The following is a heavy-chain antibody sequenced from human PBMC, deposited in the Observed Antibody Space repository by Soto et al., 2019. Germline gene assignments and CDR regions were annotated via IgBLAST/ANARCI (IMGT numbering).Heavy chain of an antibody. CDR1: GGTFSSYA. Sequence: QVQLVQSGAEVKKPGSSVKVSCKASGGTFSSYAISWVRQAPGQGLEWMGGIIPIFVTANYAQKFQGRVTITADESTSTAYMELSSLRSEDTAVYYCARVMIFGVVNVYYGMDVWGQGTTVTVSS. V-gene: IGHV1-69*12. D-gene: IGHD3-3*01. CDR3: ARVMIFGVVNVYYGMDV. CDR2: IIPIFVTA. J-gene: IGHJ6*02.